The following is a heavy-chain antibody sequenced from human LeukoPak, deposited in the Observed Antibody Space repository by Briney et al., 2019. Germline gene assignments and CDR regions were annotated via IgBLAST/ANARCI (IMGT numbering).Heavy chain of an antibody. CDR1: GYTFTGYY. V-gene: IGHV1-2*02. Sequence: ASVKVSCKASGYTFTGYYMHWVRQAPGQGLEWMGWINPNSGGTNYAQKFQGRVTMTTDTSTSTAYMELRSLRSDDTAVYYCARVFSDADWFDPWGQGTLVTVSS. D-gene: IGHD2-21*01. J-gene: IGHJ5*02. CDR2: INPNSGGT. CDR3: ARVFSDADWFDP.